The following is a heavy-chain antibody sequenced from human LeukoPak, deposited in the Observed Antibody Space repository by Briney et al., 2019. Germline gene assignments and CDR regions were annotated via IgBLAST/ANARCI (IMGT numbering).Heavy chain of an antibody. CDR2: IYTSGST. V-gene: IGHV4-4*07. CDR1: GGSISSYY. J-gene: IGHJ5*02. D-gene: IGHD3-22*01. CDR3: ARGTYYYDSSGYSLNRVDP. Sequence: SETLSLTCTVSGGSISSYYWSWIRQPAGKGLEWIGRIYTSGSTNYNPSLKSRVTMSVDTSKNQFSLKLSSVTAADTAVYYCARGTYYYDSSGYSLNRVDPWGQGTLVTVSS.